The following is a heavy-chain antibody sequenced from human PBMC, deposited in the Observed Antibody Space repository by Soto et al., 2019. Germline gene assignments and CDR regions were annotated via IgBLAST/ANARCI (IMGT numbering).Heavy chain of an antibody. V-gene: IGHV3-64*01. D-gene: IGHD5-18*01. J-gene: IGHJ4*02. CDR1: GFTFSTYA. CDR2: ISSDGHST. Sequence: EVQLVESGGGLVQPGGSLRLSCAASGFTFSTYAIHWVRQAPGKGLEYVSAISSDGHSTYYANSVKGRLTISRDNSQNTLYLQMGSLRAEDTAVYYCARDSSYGFDYWGQGALVTVSS. CDR3: ARDSSYGFDY.